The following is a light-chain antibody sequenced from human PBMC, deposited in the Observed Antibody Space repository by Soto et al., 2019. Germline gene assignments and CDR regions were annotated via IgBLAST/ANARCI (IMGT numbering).Light chain of an antibody. Sequence: AVMTQSPLSLPVTLGQSASIACESSQSLMYRDGNTYLNWFHQRPGQSPRRLIYKVYNRDSGVPHRFSGSGSGTDFTLEISGVEAEDVGVYYCMQATHWPYTFGQGTKLGIK. CDR3: MQATHWPYT. V-gene: IGKV2-30*01. CDR1: QSLMYRDGNTY. J-gene: IGKJ2*01. CDR2: KVY.